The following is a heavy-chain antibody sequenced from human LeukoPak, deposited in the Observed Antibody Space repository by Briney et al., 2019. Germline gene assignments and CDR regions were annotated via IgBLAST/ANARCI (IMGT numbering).Heavy chain of an antibody. V-gene: IGHV1-3*01. J-gene: IGHJ4*02. D-gene: IGHD3-16*02. Sequence: ASVTVSCKASGYTFTRYSMHWVRQAPGQRLEWMGWINAGNGNTKYSQKFQGRVTITRDTSASTAYMELSSLRSEDTAVYYCARDGYDYVWGSYRYYFDYWGQGTLVTVSS. CDR1: GYTFTRYS. CDR3: ARDGYDYVWGSYRYYFDY. CDR2: INAGNGNT.